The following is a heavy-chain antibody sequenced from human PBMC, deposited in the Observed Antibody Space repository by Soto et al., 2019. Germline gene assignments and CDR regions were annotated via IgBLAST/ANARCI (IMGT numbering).Heavy chain of an antibody. J-gene: IGHJ6*02. CDR1: GDSVSSGSYY. CDR3: ARTFCSTTSCQAHGMDV. Sequence: QVQLQESGPGLVKPSETLSLTCTVSGDSVSSGSYYWTWIRQPPGKGLEWIGYLYYTGTTNYNPSLKSRVTMSLDTSSNQLSTRLSSVTAADTAVYFCARTFCSTTSCQAHGMDVWGQGTSVTVSS. CDR2: LYYTGTT. V-gene: IGHV4-61*01. D-gene: IGHD2-2*01.